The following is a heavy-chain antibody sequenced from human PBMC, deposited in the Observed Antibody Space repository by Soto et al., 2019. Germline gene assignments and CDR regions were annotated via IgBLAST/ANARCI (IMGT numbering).Heavy chain of an antibody. CDR3: ARDSSSNAAFDI. CDR2: IKQDGSEK. CDR1: GFTFSDYY. J-gene: IGHJ3*02. D-gene: IGHD4-4*01. Sequence: GGSLRLSCAASGFTFSDYYMSWIRQAPGKGLEWVANIKQDGSEKYYVDSVKGRFTISRDNAKNSLYLQMNSLRAEDTAVYYCARDSSSNAAFDIWGQGTMVTVSS. V-gene: IGHV3-7*01.